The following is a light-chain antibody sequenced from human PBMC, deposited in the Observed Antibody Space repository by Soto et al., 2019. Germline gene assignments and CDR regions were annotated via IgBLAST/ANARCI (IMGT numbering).Light chain of an antibody. J-gene: IGKJ4*01. CDR3: QQYGSSPHLT. CDR1: QSVSSNX. V-gene: IGKV3-20*01. Sequence: ESVLTQSPGTLSLSPGERATLSCSASQSVSSNXXAWYQQXPGQAPRLLIYGASTRSSGIEDRFSDSGSGTDFTLTISKLEPDDFPVYYCQQYGSSPHLTFGGAIKWIS. CDR2: GAS.